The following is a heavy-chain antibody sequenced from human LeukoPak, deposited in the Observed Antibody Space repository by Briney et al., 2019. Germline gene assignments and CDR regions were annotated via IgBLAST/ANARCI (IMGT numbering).Heavy chain of an antibody. CDR3: ATHSSGPTPY. J-gene: IGHJ4*02. D-gene: IGHD3-22*01. CDR1: GFTFSPYW. V-gene: IGHV3-7*05. Sequence: GGSLRLSCAASGFTFSPYWMSWVRQTPGKGLEWVANINHDGSEIHYVDSVKGRFTISRDNAKNSLHLQMNSLRAEDTAVYYCATHSSGPTPYWGQGTLVTVSS. CDR2: INHDGSEI.